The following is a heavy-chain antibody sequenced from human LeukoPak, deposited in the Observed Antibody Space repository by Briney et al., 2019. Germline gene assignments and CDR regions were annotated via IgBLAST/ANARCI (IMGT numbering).Heavy chain of an antibody. Sequence: PGGSLRLSCAASGFTFRLYEMNWVRQAPGKGLQWVSYISSSGTTIKYGDSVKGRFTISRDNARNSLYLQMSSLRVEDTAVYYCAREDQAASDYWGLGTLVTVSS. CDR3: AREDQAASDY. CDR1: GFTFRLYE. V-gene: IGHV3-48*03. J-gene: IGHJ4*02. CDR2: ISSSGTTI.